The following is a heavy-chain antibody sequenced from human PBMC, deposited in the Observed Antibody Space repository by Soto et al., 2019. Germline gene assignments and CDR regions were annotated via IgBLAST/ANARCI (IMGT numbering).Heavy chain of an antibody. D-gene: IGHD6-13*01. CDR2: IFSNDEK. CDR3: ARVHNFIAAAGTEYYYYYGMDV. V-gene: IGHV2-26*01. J-gene: IGHJ6*02. CDR1: GFSLSNARMG. Sequence: QVTLKESGPVLVKPTETLTLTCTVSGFSLSNARMGVSWIRQPPGKALEWLAHIFSNDEKSYSTSLKSRLTISKDTSKSQVVLTMTNMDPVDTATYYCARVHNFIAAAGTEYYYYYGMDVWGQGTTVTVSS.